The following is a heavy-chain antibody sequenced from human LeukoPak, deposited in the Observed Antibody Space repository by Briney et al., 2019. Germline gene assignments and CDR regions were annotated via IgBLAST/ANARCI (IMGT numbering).Heavy chain of an antibody. V-gene: IGHV4-59*11. CDR3: ARLLQGDSDYWTKTHYYFDY. D-gene: IGHD5-12*01. CDR1: GGSISGHY. J-gene: IGHJ4*02. CDR2: TYQSGST. Sequence: PSENLSLTCTVSGGSISGHYWSWIRQPPGSGLEWIGDTYQSGSTKYNPSFQSRVIISVDTSKNQLSLKVRSVTAADTAVYYCARLLQGDSDYWTKTHYYFDYWGQGTLVTVSS.